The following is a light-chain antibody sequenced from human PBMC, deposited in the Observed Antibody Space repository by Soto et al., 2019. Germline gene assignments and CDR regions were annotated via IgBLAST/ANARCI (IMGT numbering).Light chain of an antibody. CDR3: QQYNNWPPWT. J-gene: IGKJ1*01. CDR1: QSVNIN. Sequence: EIVMTQSPATLSVSPGERATLSCRASQSVNINLAWYQQKPGQAPRLLIQGASTRATGTPARFSGSGSGTEFTLTISSLQSEDFAVYYCQQYNNWPPWTFGQGTKVDIK. CDR2: GAS. V-gene: IGKV3-15*01.